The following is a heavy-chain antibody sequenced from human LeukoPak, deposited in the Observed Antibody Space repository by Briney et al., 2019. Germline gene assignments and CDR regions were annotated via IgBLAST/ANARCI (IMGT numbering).Heavy chain of an antibody. CDR2: ISSSGSTI. CDR3: ARDLGAAAVLFDY. CDR1: GFTFSSYE. D-gene: IGHD6-13*01. V-gene: IGHV3-48*03. Sequence: GGSLRLSCAASGFTFSSYEMNWVRRAPGKGLEWVSHISSSGSTIYYADSVKGRFTISRDNAKNSLYLQMNSLRAEDTAVYYCARDLGAAAVLFDYWGQGTLVTVSS. J-gene: IGHJ4*02.